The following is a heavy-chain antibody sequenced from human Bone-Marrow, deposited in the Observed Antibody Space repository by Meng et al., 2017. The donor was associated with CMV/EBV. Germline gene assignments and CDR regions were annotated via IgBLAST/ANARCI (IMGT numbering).Heavy chain of an antibody. D-gene: IGHD1-26*01. CDR1: GFTFSSYG. V-gene: IGHV3-30*02. CDR2: IWYDGNYK. Sequence: GESLKISCAASGFTFSSYGMHWVRQAPGKGLEWVAFIWYDGNYKHYADSVKGRFTISRDNSKNTLYLQMNSLRAEDTTVYYCAKGYDSGNDYVDYWGQGTLVTVSS. J-gene: IGHJ4*02. CDR3: AKGYDSGNDYVDY.